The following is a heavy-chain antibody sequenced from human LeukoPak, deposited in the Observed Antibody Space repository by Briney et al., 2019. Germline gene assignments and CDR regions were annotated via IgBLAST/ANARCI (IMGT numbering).Heavy chain of an antibody. V-gene: IGHV3-48*03. CDR3: VRDHRGLQFN. Sequence: GGSLRLSCAASGFTFSGYEMNWVRQAPGKGLEWVSFISGSGSSIYYTDSVKGRFTIFRDNAKNSLYLQMDSLRAEDTAVYYCVRDHRGLQFNWGQGTLVTVSS. CDR1: GFTFSGYE. D-gene: IGHD5-24*01. CDR2: ISGSGSSI. J-gene: IGHJ4*02.